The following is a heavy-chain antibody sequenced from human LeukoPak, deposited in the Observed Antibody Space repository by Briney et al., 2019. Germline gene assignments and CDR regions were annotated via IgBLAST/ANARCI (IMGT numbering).Heavy chain of an antibody. V-gene: IGHV3-74*01. Sequence: PGGTLRLSCAASGFTFSSYGMSWVRQAPGKGLVWVSRINSDGSSTSYADSVKGRFTISRDNAKNTLYLQMNSLRAEDTAVYYCARASPTGYTYYYYYMDVWGKGTTVTVSS. CDR3: ARASPTGYTYYYYYMDV. J-gene: IGHJ6*03. CDR2: INSDGSST. CDR1: GFTFSSYG. D-gene: IGHD5-24*01.